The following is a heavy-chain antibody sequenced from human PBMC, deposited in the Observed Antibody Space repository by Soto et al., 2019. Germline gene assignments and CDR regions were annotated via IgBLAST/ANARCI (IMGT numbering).Heavy chain of an antibody. D-gene: IGHD1-26*01. CDR2: IYYSGST. Sequence: SETLSLTCTVSGGSISSSSYYWGWIRQPPGKGLEWIGSIYYSGSTYYNPSLKSRVTISVDTSKNQFSLKLSSVTAADTAVYYCARHPWDSPEPYWFDPWGQGTLVTVSS. CDR1: GGSISSSSYY. V-gene: IGHV4-39*01. CDR3: ARHPWDSPEPYWFDP. J-gene: IGHJ5*02.